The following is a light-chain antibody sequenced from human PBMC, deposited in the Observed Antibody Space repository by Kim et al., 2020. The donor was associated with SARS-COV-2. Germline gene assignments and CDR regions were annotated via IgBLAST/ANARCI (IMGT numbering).Light chain of an antibody. CDR1: SSNIVNNY. V-gene: IGLV1-51*01. CDR3: GTWDSSLAGV. Sequence: PGQKVTISCSGSSSNIVNNYVSWYQQLPGTAPKLLIYDNNKRPSGIPDRFSGSKSGTSATLGITGLQTGDEADYYCGTWDSSLAGVFGGGTKLTVL. CDR2: DNN. J-gene: IGLJ3*02.